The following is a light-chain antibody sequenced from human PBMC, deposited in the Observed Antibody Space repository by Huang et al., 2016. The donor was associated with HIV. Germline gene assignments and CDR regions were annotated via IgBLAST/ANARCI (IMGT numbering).Light chain of an antibody. J-gene: IGKJ4*01. CDR3: QLRSTWPGDT. CDR1: QTVSSY. CDR2: DAC. V-gene: IGKV3-11*01. Sequence: EIVLTQSPATLSLSPGERATLSCRASQTVSSYLAWYQQKPGQAPRLLIYDACNRATGIPARFSGSGSGTDFTLTISSLEPEDFAVYYCQLRSTWPGDTFGGGTKVEIK.